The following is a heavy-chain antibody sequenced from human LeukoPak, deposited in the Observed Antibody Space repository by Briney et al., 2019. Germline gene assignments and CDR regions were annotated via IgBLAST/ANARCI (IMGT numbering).Heavy chain of an antibody. CDR3: AGVSPHYSGSGSYHISHFDP. Sequence: PSETLSLTCAVYGGSFSSYYLSWIRQPPGKGLEWIGEINHSGSTNYNPSLKSRVTISLDASENQFSLQLSYVPAADTAAYYCAGVSPHYSGSGSYHISHFDPWGQGTLVTVSS. CDR1: GGSFSSYY. J-gene: IGHJ5*02. V-gene: IGHV4-34*01. CDR2: INHSGST. D-gene: IGHD3-10*01.